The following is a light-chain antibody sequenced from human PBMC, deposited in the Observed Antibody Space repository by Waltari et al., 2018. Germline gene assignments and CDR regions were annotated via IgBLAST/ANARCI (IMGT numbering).Light chain of an antibody. Sequence: DIVMTQSPDSLPVSLGERATINCKSSQCLLYNSNDKNYLAWYQQKPGQPPKLLIYWAFTRHSGVPDRFSGSGSATDFTLTSSSLQAEDVAVYYCQQYYSRRTFGQGTKVEIK. CDR1: QCLLYNSNDKNY. V-gene: IGKV4-1*01. CDR3: QQYYSRRT. CDR2: WAF. J-gene: IGKJ1*01.